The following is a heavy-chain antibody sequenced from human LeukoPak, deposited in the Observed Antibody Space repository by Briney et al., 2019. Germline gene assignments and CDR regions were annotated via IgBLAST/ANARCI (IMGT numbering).Heavy chain of an antibody. J-gene: IGHJ4*02. CDR1: GFTFSTYG. V-gene: IGHV3-30*18. CDR2: ISYDGSNK. CDR3: AKDRRSDSYFDY. D-gene: IGHD3-3*01. Sequence: PGRSLRLSCAASGFTFSTYGMHWVRQAPGKGLEWVAVISYDGSNKYYADSVKGRFTISRDNSKNTLYLQMNSLRAEDTAVYYCAKDRRSDSYFDYWGQGTLVTVSS.